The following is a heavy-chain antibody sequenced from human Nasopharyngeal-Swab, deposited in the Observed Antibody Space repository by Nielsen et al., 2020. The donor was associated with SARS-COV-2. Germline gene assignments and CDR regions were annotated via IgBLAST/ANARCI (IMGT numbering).Heavy chain of an antibody. J-gene: IGHJ3*02. V-gene: IGHV4-34*01. CDR2: INHSGST. Sequence: PGKGLEWIGEINHSGSTNYNPSLKSRVTISVDTSKNQFSLKLSSVTAADTAVYYCARATYYDYVWGSYRPGAFDIWGQGTMVT. CDR3: ARATYYDYVWGSYRPGAFDI. D-gene: IGHD3-16*02.